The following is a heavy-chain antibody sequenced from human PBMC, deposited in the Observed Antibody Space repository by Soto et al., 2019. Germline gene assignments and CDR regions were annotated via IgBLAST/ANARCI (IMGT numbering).Heavy chain of an antibody. V-gene: IGHV1-46*01. J-gene: IGHJ4*02. Sequence: ASVKVSCKASGYTFTSYYMHWVRQAPGQGLEWMGIINPSGGSTSYAQKFQGRVTMTRDTSTSTVYMELSSLRSEDTAVYYCARDIGGATGPRYYFDYWGQGTLVTVSS. CDR2: INPSGGST. CDR3: ARDIGGATGPRYYFDY. CDR1: GYTFTSYY. D-gene: IGHD1-26*01.